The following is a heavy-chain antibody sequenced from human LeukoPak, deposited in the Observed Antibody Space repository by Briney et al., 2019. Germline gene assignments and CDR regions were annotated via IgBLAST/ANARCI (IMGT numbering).Heavy chain of an antibody. D-gene: IGHD4-17*01. CDR3: ASSSALYGDPAILDY. CDR1: GGSISSHY. Sequence: SETLSLTCTVSGGSISSHYWSWIRQPAGKGLEWIGRIYTSGSTNYNPSLKSRVTMSVDTSKNQFSLKLSSVTAADTAVYYCASSSALYGDPAILDYWGQGTLVTVSS. V-gene: IGHV4-4*07. J-gene: IGHJ4*02. CDR2: IYTSGST.